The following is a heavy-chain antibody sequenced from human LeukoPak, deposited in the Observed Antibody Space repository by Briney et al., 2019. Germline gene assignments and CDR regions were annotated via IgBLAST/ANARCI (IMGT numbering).Heavy chain of an antibody. CDR3: AREYYDSSEFDS. V-gene: IGHV1-2*06. CDR1: GNTFTGYY. Sequence: ASVKVSCKTSGNTFTGYYIHWVRQDPGQGLEWVGRINPNSGDTKYAPKFQGRVTMTRDTSISTIYMELSSLRSDDTAVYYCAREYYDSSEFDSWGQGTLVTVSS. CDR2: INPNSGDT. J-gene: IGHJ4*02. D-gene: IGHD3-22*01.